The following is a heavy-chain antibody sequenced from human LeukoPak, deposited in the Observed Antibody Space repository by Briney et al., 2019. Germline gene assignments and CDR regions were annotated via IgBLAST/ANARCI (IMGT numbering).Heavy chain of an antibody. CDR3: ARNGAYSADY. V-gene: IGHV4-4*07. Sequence: SETLSLTCTVSGGSISSYYWSWIRQPAGKGLEWIGRIYTSGSTNYNPSLKSRVTISVDKSKNQFSLNLSSVTAADTAVYFCARNGAYSADYWGQGSLVTASS. J-gene: IGHJ4*02. CDR2: IYTSGST. CDR1: GGSISSYY. D-gene: IGHD2-15*01.